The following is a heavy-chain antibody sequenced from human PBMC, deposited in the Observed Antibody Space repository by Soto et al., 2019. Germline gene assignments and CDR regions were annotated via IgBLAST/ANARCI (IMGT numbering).Heavy chain of an antibody. CDR2: IYYSGST. Sequence: SETLSLTCTVSGGSISSYYWSWIRQPPGKGLEWIGYIYYSGSTDYNPSLKSRVTISVDTSKNQFSLKLSSVTAADTAVYYCARGYDFWSGYYHWFDPWGQGTLVTVSS. CDR3: ARGYDFWSGYYHWFDP. J-gene: IGHJ5*02. V-gene: IGHV4-59*01. D-gene: IGHD3-3*01. CDR1: GGSISSYY.